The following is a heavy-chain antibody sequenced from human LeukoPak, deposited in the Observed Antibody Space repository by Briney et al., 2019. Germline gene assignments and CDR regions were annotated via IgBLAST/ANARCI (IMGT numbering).Heavy chain of an antibody. V-gene: IGHV4-34*01. CDR1: GGSFSSYY. CDR2: INHSGST. D-gene: IGHD7-27*01. J-gene: IGHJ4*02. Sequence: SETLSLTCAVYGGSFSSYYWSWIRQPPGKGLEWIGEINHSGSTNYNPSLKSRVTISVDTSKNQFSLKLSSVTAADTAVYYCARGQNWGSYFDYWGQGTLVTVSS. CDR3: ARGQNWGSYFDY.